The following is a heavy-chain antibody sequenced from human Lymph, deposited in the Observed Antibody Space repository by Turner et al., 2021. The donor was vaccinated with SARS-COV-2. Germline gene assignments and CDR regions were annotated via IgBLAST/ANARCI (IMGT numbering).Heavy chain of an antibody. V-gene: IGHV3-53*04. CDR1: GITVSRNY. Sequence: EVQLVESGGGLVQPGGSLRLSCAASGITVSRNYMSWVRQAPGKGLEWVSVIYSGGSSYYADSVKGRFTISRLNSKNTLYLQMNSLRAEDTAVYYCARDLDTAGGMDVWGQGTTVTVSS. CDR2: IYSGGSS. D-gene: IGHD5-18*01. J-gene: IGHJ6*02. CDR3: ARDLDTAGGMDV.